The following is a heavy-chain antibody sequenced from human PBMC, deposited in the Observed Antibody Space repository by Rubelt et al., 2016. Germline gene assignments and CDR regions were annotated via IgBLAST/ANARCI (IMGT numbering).Heavy chain of an antibody. J-gene: IGHJ4*02. CDR3: ARDPRAGTTSFDY. V-gene: IGHV4-39*07. D-gene: IGHD1-7*01. CDR1: GGSISSSSYY. CDR2: IYYSGGT. Sequence: QLQLQESGPGLVKPSETLSLTCTVSGGSISSSSYYWGWIRQPPGKGLGWIGGIYYSGGTYYHPSLKSRGPISVDTSKNQFSRKLSSVTAADTAVYYCARDPRAGTTSFDYWGQGTLVTVSS.